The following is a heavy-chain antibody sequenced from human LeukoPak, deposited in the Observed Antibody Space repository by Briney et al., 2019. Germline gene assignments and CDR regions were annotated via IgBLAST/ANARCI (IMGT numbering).Heavy chain of an antibody. V-gene: IGHV4-39*01. J-gene: IGHJ6*03. CDR1: GGSISSSSYY. Sequence: SETLSLTCTVSGGSISSSSYYWGWIRQPPGKGLEWIGSIYYSGSTYYNPSLKSRVTISVDTSKNQFSLKLSSVTAADTAVYYCAREPFGVVLRPRGNMDVWGKGTTVTVSS. CDR2: IYYSGST. D-gene: IGHD3-3*01. CDR3: AREPFGVVLRPRGNMDV.